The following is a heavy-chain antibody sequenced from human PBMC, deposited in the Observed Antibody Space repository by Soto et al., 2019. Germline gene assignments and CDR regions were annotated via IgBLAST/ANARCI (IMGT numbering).Heavy chain of an antibody. CDR3: ARPRNSIDAFDI. CDR1: GGSISSGTYY. CDR2: VDYSGNT. V-gene: IGHV4-39*01. J-gene: IGHJ3*02. D-gene: IGHD2-21*01. Sequence: SETLSLTCTVSGGSISSGTYYWGWIRQPPGKGLEWIGSVDYSGNTYHNPSLKSRVTISVDTSRNQLSLKLSSVTAADTAVYYCARPRNSIDAFDIWGQGTMVTVSS.